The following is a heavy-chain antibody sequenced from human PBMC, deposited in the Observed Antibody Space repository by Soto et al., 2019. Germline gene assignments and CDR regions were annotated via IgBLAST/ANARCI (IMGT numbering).Heavy chain of an antibody. Sequence: QVQLVQSGAEMRKPGASVMVSCKASGYTFTSYAMNWVRQAPGQRLEWMGWINGGNGDTKYSQRFQDRVTITRDTSANTVYMELSSLTSEDTAIYYCARGPLSLDNADCRWGQGTQVTVSS. CDR1: GYTFTSYA. V-gene: IGHV1-3*01. D-gene: IGHD2-21*02. J-gene: IGHJ4*02. CDR3: ARGPLSLDNADCR. CDR2: INGGNGDT.